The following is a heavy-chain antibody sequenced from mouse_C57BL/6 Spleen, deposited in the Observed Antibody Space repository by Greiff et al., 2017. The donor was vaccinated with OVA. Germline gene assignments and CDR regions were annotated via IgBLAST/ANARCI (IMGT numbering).Heavy chain of an antibody. J-gene: IGHJ4*01. CDR2: IDPSDSYT. V-gene: IGHV1-69*01. CDR3: ARYGTTDYAMDY. Sequence: QVQLQQPGAELVMPGASVKLSCKASGYTFTSYWMHWVKQRPGQGLEWIGEIDPSDSYTNYNQKFKGKSTLTVDKSSSTAYMQLSSLTSEDSAVYYCARYGTTDYAMDYWGQGTSVTVSS. D-gene: IGHD1-1*01. CDR1: GYTFTSYW.